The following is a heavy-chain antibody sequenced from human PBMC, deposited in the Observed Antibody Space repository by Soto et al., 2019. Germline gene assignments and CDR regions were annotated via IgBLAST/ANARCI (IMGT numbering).Heavy chain of an antibody. CDR2: INPNSGGT. D-gene: IGHD7-27*01. J-gene: IGHJ6*02. Sequence: ASVKVSCKASGYTFTGYYMHWVRQAPGQGLEWMGWINPNSGGTNYAQKFQGWVTMTRDTSISTAYMELSRLRSDDTAVYYCARDLSGFKPNYYSGMELWGQATPVTAS. V-gene: IGHV1-2*04. CDR3: ARDLSGFKPNYYSGMEL. CDR1: GYTFTGYY.